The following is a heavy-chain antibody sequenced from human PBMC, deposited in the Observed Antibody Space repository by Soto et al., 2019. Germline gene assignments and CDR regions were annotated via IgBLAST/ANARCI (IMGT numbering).Heavy chain of an antibody. V-gene: IGHV3-30*18. CDR2: ISYDGSNK. D-gene: IGHD6-19*01. CDR3: AKDNRRAVAGYSDY. J-gene: IGHJ4*02. Sequence: GGSLRLSCAASGFTFSSYGMHWVRQAPGKGLEWVAVISYDGSNKYYADSVKGRFTISRDNSKNTLYLQMNSLRAEDTAVYYCAKDNRRAVAGYSDYWGQGTLVTVSS. CDR1: GFTFSSYG.